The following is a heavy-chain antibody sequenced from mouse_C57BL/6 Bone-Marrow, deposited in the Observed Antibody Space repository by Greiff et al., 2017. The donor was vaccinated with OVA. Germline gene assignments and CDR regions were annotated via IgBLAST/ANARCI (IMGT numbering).Heavy chain of an antibody. CDR3: ARLVTRDY. D-gene: IGHD2-2*01. CDR1: GYTFTSYG. CDR2: IYPRSGNT. Sequence: VQRVESGAELARPGASVKLSCKASGYTFTSYGISWVKQRTGQGLEWIGEIYPRSGNTYYNEKFKGKATLTADKSSSTAYMELRSLTSEDSAVYFCARLVTRDYWGQGTTLTVSS. V-gene: IGHV1-81*01. J-gene: IGHJ2*01.